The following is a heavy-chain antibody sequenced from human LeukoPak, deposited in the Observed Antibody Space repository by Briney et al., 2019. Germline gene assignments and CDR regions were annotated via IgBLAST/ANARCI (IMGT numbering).Heavy chain of an antibody. CDR2: ISGSGGNT. Sequence: GGSLRLSCAASGFSFTTYAMSWVRQVPGRGLEWVSGISGSGGNTYYADSVKGRFTISRDSSKNTLYLQMNSLRVEDTAVYYCVKRGVAGEAPRSYFDCWGQGTLVTVSS. CDR1: GFSFTTYA. J-gene: IGHJ4*02. CDR3: VKRGVAGEAPRSYFDC. V-gene: IGHV3-23*01. D-gene: IGHD6-19*01.